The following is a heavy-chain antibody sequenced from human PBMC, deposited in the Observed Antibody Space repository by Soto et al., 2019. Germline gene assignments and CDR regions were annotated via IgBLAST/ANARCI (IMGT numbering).Heavy chain of an antibody. CDR1: GFTFSTSD. V-gene: IGHV3-13*01. Sequence: VQLVESGGGVKQPGGSLRLSCAASGFTFSTSDMHWVRQSPGKGLEWVSGVGTGGDTYYPDSVKGRFTISRDNGRNSLYLQMNNLRAGAMAVYYCAREGDQWTFDIWGQGTMVTVSS. CDR3: AREGDQWTFDI. D-gene: IGHD6-19*01. J-gene: IGHJ3*02. CDR2: VGTGGDT.